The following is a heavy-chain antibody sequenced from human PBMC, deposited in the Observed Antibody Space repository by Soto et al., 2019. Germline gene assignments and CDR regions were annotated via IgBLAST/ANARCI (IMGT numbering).Heavy chain of an antibody. CDR1: GYTFTSYG. CDR2: ISAYNGNT. J-gene: IGHJ6*02. D-gene: IGHD2-8*02. Sequence: ASVKVSCKASGYTFTSYGISWVRQAPGQGLEWMGWISAYNGNTNYAQKLQGRVTMTTDTSTSTAYMELRSLRSDDTAVYYCASSVVYALSQYYYYGMDVWGQGTTVTVSS. V-gene: IGHV1-18*01. CDR3: ASSVVYALSQYYYYGMDV.